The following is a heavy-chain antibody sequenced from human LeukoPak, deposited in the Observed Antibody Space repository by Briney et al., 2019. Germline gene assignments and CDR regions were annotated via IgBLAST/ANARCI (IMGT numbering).Heavy chain of an antibody. CDR1: GFTFSSYS. CDR2: ISSSSSYI. J-gene: IGHJ4*02. D-gene: IGHD2-2*01. Sequence: KPGGSLRLSCAASGFTFSSYSMNWVRQAPGKGLEWVSSISSSSSYIYYADSVKGRFTISRDNAKNSLYLQMNSLRAEDTAVYYCARDLQPATAFDYWGQGTLVTVSS. CDR3: ARDLQPATAFDY. V-gene: IGHV3-21*01.